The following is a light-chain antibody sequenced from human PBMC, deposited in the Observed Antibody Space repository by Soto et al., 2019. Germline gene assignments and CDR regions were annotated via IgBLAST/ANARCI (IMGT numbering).Light chain of an antibody. Sequence: DIQMTQSPSTLSASVGDRVIITCRASESISNWLAWYQQKPGKAPNLLIYKASSLKSGVPLRFSGSGSGTEFTLTINILQPDDFATYYCQQYDTYWTFGQGTKVEFK. J-gene: IGKJ1*01. CDR1: ESISNW. V-gene: IGKV1-5*03. CDR3: QQYDTYWT. CDR2: KAS.